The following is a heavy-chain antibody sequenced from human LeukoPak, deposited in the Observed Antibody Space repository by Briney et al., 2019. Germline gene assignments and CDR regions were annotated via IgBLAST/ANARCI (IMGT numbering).Heavy chain of an antibody. CDR2: IYYSGTT. CDR3: ARVPLGSSGWDDVLFSHTGYFDF. V-gene: IGHV4-39*07. Sequence: PSETLSLTCTVSGGSISSSTYFWGWIRQPPGKGLEWIGSIYYSGTTYSNPSLKSRVTISVDTSENQFSLKLSSVTAADTAVYYCARVPLGSSGWDDVLFSHTGYFDFWGQGTLVTVSS. CDR1: GGSISSSTYF. J-gene: IGHJ4*02. D-gene: IGHD6-19*01.